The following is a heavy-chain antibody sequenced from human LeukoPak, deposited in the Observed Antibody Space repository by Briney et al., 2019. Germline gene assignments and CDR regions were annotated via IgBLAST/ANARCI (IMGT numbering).Heavy chain of an antibody. Sequence: GGSLRLSCTASGFTFGDYAMSWFRQAPGKGLEWVGFIRSKAYGGTTEYAASVKGRFTISRDDSKSIAYLQMNSLKTEDTAVYYCTRFGNLIVVEYYFDYWGQGTLVTVSS. CDR1: GFTFGDYA. CDR2: IRSKAYGGTT. CDR3: TRFGNLIVVEYYFDY. J-gene: IGHJ4*02. D-gene: IGHD3-22*01. V-gene: IGHV3-49*03.